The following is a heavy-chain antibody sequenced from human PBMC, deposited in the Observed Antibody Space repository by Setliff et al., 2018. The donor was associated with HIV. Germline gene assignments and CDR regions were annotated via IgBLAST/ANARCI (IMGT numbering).Heavy chain of an antibody. V-gene: IGHV1-18*01. Sequence: ASVKVSCKASGYPFNNFGISWVRQAPGQGLEWLAWINVYSGDANFAQRFQGRVTMTRDASTGTAYMELRNLRSDDTAVYYCATDRTQTGISMVRGRLTDPARYPLDYWGPGTLVTVSS. J-gene: IGHJ4*02. CDR1: GYPFNNFG. CDR3: ATDRTQTGISMVRGRLTDPARYPLDY. CDR2: INVYSGDA. D-gene: IGHD3-10*01.